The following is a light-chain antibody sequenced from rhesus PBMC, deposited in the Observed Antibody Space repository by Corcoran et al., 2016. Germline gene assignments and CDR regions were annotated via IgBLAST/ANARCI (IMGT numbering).Light chain of an antibody. V-gene: IGKV1-22*01. CDR1: QDISSW. CDR2: KKS. J-gene: IGKJ1*01. CDR3: LQDNRSPGT. Sequence: DIQMTQSPSSLSASVGDKVTITCRASQDISSWLAWYQPKPGKAPKLLIYKKSNLQSGVPSRFSGSGAGTDFRLTISSLQPEDFATFYCLQDNRSPGTFGQGTKVEIK.